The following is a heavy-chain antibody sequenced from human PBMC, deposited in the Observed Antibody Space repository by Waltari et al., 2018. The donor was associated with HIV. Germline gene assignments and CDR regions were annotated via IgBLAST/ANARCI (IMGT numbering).Heavy chain of an antibody. V-gene: IGHV3-15*01. CDR3: TRKAFSGSYYDS. CDR2: IKSKSDGETV. CDR1: GFTFKIAW. D-gene: IGHD1-26*01. J-gene: IGHJ4*02. Sequence: EVQLVESGGGLVKPGGSLRLSCVGSGFTFKIAWINWVRQAPWKGRECVGRIKSKSDGETVDYGYPVRGRFSISRDDSQNTVFLQMNSLKTEYTAVYYCTRKAFSGSYYDSWGQGALVTVSS.